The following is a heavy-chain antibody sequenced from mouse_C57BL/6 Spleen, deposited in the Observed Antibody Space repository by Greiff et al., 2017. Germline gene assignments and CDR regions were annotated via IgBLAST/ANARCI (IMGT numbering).Heavy chain of an antibody. D-gene: IGHD2-3*01. CDR1: GYSITSGYD. V-gene: IGHV3-1*01. CDR3: ARADGSYWYFDV. J-gene: IGHJ1*03. Sequence: EVHLVESGPGMVKPSQSLSLTCTVTGYSITSGYDWHWIRHFPGNKLEWMGYISYSGSTNYNPSLKSRISITHDTSKNHFFLKLNSVTTEDTATYYCARADGSYWYFDVWGTGTTVTVSS. CDR2: ISYSGST.